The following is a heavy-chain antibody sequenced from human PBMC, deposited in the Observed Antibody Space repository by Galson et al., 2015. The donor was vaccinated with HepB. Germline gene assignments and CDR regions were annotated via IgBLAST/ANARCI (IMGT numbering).Heavy chain of an antibody. CDR1: GFTFSSYG. CDR2: ISYDGSNK. Sequence: SLRLSCAASGFTFSSYGMHWVRQAPGKGLEWVAVISYDGSNKYYADSVKGRFTISRDNSKNTLYLQMNSLRAEDTAVYYCAKDLDGGSELMPFDYWGQGTLVTVSS. D-gene: IGHD3-10*01. V-gene: IGHV3-30*18. CDR3: AKDLDGGSELMPFDY. J-gene: IGHJ4*02.